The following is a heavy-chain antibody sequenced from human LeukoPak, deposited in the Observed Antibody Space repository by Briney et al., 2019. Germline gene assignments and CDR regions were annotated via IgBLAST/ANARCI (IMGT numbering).Heavy chain of an antibody. Sequence: PGGSLRLSCATSGFTFSTYAMSWVRQAPGKGLEWVSLISGSGSGTHYADSVKGRFTISRDNSKHMLYLHMNTLRADDTAVYYCARSGTEDGYNIYFDHWGQGTLVTVSS. CDR1: GFTFSTYA. V-gene: IGHV3-23*01. D-gene: IGHD5-24*01. J-gene: IGHJ4*02. CDR3: ARSGTEDGYNIYFDH. CDR2: ISGSGSGT.